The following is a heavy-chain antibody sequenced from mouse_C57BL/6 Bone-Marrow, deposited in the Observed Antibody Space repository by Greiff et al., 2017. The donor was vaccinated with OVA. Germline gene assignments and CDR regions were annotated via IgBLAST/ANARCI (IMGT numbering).Heavy chain of an antibody. D-gene: IGHD4-1*01. CDR1: GYTFTDYN. V-gene: IGHV1-18*01. CDR2: INPNNGGT. CDR3: ALTGPEFAY. Sequence: VQLKESGPELVKPGASVKIPCKASGYTFTDYNMDWVKQSHGKSLEWIGDINPNNGGTIYNQKFKGKATLTVDKSSSTAYMELRSLTSEDTAVYYRALTGPEFAYWGQGTLVTVSA. J-gene: IGHJ3*01.